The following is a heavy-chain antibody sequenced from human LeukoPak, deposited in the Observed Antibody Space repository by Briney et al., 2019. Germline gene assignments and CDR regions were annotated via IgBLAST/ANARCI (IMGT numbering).Heavy chain of an antibody. J-gene: IGHJ5*02. V-gene: IGHV3-33*01. CDR3: ARGYYYDTSGSLGWFDP. CDR1: GFTFSSYG. CDR2: IWYDGSNK. Sequence: GGSLRLSCAASGFTFSSYGMHWVRQAPGKGLEWVAVIWYDGSNKYYADSVKGRFTISRDNAKNSLYLQMNSLRAEDTALYYCARGYYYDTSGSLGWFDPWGQGTLVTVSS. D-gene: IGHD3-22*01.